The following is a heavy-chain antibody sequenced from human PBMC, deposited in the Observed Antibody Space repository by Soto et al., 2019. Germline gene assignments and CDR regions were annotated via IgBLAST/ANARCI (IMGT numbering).Heavy chain of an antibody. CDR2: IYYSGST. CDR3: AGGGIAAAATGYFQH. Sequence: PSETLSLTCTVSGGSISSGGYYWSWIRQHPGKGLEWIGYIYYSGSTYYNPSLKSRVTISVDTSKNQFSLKLSSVTAADTAVYYCAGGGIAAAATGYFQHWGQGTLVTVSS. V-gene: IGHV4-31*03. D-gene: IGHD6-13*01. J-gene: IGHJ1*01. CDR1: GGSISSGGYY.